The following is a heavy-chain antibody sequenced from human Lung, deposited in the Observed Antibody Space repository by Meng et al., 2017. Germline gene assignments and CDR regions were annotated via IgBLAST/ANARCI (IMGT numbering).Heavy chain of an antibody. V-gene: IGHV4-30-4*01. Sequence: HVQRPEPGPGLVKPSQTLSLTCTVSGGSISNSNYYWSWIRQPPGKGLEWSGHIYNSGSTYYNPSLKSRITISVDTSKNQFSLKLSSVTAADTAVYYCARGQKGYFDLWGRGTLVTVSS. CDR1: GGSISNSNYY. J-gene: IGHJ2*01. CDR3: ARGQKGYFDL. CDR2: IYNSGST.